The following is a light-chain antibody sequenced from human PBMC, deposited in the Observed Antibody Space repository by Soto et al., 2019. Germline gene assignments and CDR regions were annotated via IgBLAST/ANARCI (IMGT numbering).Light chain of an antibody. CDR3: QQYNNLPPIT. J-gene: IGKJ5*01. V-gene: IGKV3-15*01. Sequence: EIVMTQSPATLSVSPGERATLSCRASQSVSSNLAWYQQKPGQAPRLLIYGASTRATGIPARSSGSGSGTEFTLTISSLQSEDFAVYYCQQYNNLPPITFGQGTRLEIK. CDR1: QSVSSN. CDR2: GAS.